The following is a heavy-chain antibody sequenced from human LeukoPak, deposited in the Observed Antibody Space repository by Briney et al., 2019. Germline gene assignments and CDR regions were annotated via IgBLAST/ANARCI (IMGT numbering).Heavy chain of an antibody. D-gene: IGHD3-22*01. V-gene: IGHV3-21*01. CDR1: GFTFSSYS. Sequence: GGSLRLSCAAYGFTFSSYSMNWVRQAPGKGLEWVSSISSSSSYIYYADSVKGRFTISRDNAKNSLYLQMNSLRAEDTAVYYCTREAEYYYDSSGYQSSYYMDVWGKGTTVTVSS. CDR2: ISSSSSYI. CDR3: TREAEYYYDSSGYQSSYYMDV. J-gene: IGHJ6*03.